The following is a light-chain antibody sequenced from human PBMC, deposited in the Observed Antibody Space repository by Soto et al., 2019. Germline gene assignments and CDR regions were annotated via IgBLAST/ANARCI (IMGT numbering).Light chain of an antibody. Sequence: QSALTQPPSASGSPGQSVTISRTGTSSDVGGYNYVSWYRQYPGKAPKLMIFEVTKRPSGVPDRLSGSKSGNTASLTVSGLQAEDEAHYYCSSYAGSNNFVVFGGGTKVTVL. CDR1: SSDVGGYNY. CDR2: EVT. J-gene: IGLJ2*01. V-gene: IGLV2-8*01. CDR3: SSYAGSNNFVV.